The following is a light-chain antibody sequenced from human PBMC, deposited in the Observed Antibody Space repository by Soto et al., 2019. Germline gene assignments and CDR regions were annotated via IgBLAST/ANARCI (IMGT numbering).Light chain of an antibody. CDR2: AAS. J-gene: IGKJ4*01. CDR1: QSISSY. CDR3: QQSYSVPLT. V-gene: IGKV1-39*01. Sequence: IQMTQSPSSLSASVRDRVTITCRASQSISSYLNWYQQKPGKAPKLLIYAASTLESGVPSRFSGSGSGTDFTLTISSLQPEDFATYYCQQSYSVPLTFGGGTKVDIK.